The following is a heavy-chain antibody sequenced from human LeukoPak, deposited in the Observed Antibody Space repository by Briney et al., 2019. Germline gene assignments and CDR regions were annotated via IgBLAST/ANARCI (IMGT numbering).Heavy chain of an antibody. V-gene: IGHV3-30*02. J-gene: IGHJ4*02. CDR1: GFTFSSYG. CDR3: AKDSWVFHYDSRNLDY. D-gene: IGHD3-22*01. Sequence: GGSLRLSCAASGFTFSSYGMHWVRQAPGKGLEWAAFIRYDGSNKYYADSVKGRFTISRDNSKNTLYLQMNSLRAEDTAVFYCAKDSWVFHYDSRNLDYWGQGTLVTVSS. CDR2: IRYDGSNK.